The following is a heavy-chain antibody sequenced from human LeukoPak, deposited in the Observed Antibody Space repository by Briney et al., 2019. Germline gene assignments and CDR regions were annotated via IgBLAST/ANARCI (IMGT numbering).Heavy chain of an antibody. CDR2: IKYSGST. CDR3: AKIQWPQVDAFDI. J-gene: IGHJ3*02. D-gene: IGHD6-19*01. V-gene: IGHV4-61*08. CDR1: GGSISSGGYY. Sequence: PSQTLYLTCTVSGGSISSGGYYWSWIRQPPGKGLEWIGFIKYSGSTDYNPSLKSRVTMSVDTSMNQFSLKLSSVTAADTAVYYCAKIQWPQVDAFDIWGQGTMVTVSS.